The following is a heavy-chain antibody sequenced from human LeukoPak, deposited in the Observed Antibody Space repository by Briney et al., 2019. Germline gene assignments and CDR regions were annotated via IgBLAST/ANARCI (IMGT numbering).Heavy chain of an antibody. CDR3: ARARLGSGWYWDYYYYGMDV. J-gene: IGHJ6*02. CDR2: INTNTGNP. CDR1: GYTFTSYA. V-gene: IGHV7-4-1*02. D-gene: IGHD6-19*01. Sequence: GASVKVSCKASGYTFTSYAMNWVRQAPGQGLEWMGWINTNTGNPTYAQGFTGRFVFSLDTSVSTAYLQISSLKAEDTAVYYCARARLGSGWYWDYYYYGMDVWGQGTTVTVSS.